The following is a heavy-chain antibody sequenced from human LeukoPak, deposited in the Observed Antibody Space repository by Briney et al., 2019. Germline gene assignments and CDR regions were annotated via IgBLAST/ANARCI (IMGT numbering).Heavy chain of an antibody. J-gene: IGHJ4*02. CDR2: ISGSGGST. D-gene: IGHD4-17*01. CDR1: GFTFSSYA. CDR3: AKSLGGDYAY. Sequence: GGSLRLSCAASGFTFSSYAMSWVRQAPGNGLAWVSAISGSGGSTYYADSVKGRFTISRDNSKNTLYLQMNSLRAEDTAVYYCAKSLGGDYAYWGQGTLVTVSS. V-gene: IGHV3-23*01.